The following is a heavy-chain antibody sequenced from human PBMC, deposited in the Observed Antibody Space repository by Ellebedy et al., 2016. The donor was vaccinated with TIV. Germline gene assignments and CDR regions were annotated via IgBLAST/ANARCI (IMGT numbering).Heavy chain of an antibody. CDR1: GFTFSRYA. J-gene: IGHJ4*02. CDR3: AKDPITIFGMVWIY. Sequence: GESLKISCAASGFTFSRYAMSWVRQAPGKGLEWVSAIGGSGHTTDYTDSVKGRFTISRDNSKNTLSLQMNNLRAEDTDVYYCAKDPITIFGMVWIYWGQGTLVTVSS. V-gene: IGHV3-23*01. CDR2: IGGSGHTT. D-gene: IGHD3-3*01.